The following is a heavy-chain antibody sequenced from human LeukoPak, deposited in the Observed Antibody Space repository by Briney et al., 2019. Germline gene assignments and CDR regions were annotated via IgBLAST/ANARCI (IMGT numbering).Heavy chain of an antibody. V-gene: IGHV4-38-2*02. Sequence: SETLSLTCTVSGYSISTGYYWDWIRQPPGKGLEWIGTFYHGGSTYYNPSLKSRVTISVDTSKNQFSLNLTSVTAADTAVYYCARPLMYYYGSETYFWFDPWGQGTPVTVSS. CDR3: ARPLMYYYGSETYFWFDP. CDR2: FYHGGST. D-gene: IGHD3-10*01. CDR1: GYSISTGYY. J-gene: IGHJ5*02.